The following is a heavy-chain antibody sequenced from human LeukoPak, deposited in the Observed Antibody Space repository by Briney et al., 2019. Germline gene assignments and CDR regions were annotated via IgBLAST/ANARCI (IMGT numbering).Heavy chain of an antibody. CDR3: ARKGIDDSSGYYFAEYFQH. CDR2: ISYDGSNK. CDR1: GFTFSSYA. J-gene: IGHJ1*01. D-gene: IGHD3-22*01. Sequence: PGRSLRLSCAASGFTFSSYAMHWVRQAPGKGLEWVAVISYDGSNKYYADSVKGRFTISRDNSKNTLYLQMNSLRAEDTGVYYCARKGIDDSSGYYFAEYFQHWGQGTLVTVSS. V-gene: IGHV3-30-3*01.